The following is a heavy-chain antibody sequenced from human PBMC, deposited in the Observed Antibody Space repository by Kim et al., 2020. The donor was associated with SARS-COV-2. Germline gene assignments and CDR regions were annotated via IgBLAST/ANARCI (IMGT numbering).Heavy chain of an antibody. Sequence: SETLSLTCAVSGGSVSSGSYYWSWIRQPPGKGLEWIGYIYYSGSTNYNPSLKSRITISVDTSKNQFSLKLSSVTAADTAVYYWARDDGATVTTGRPTGGAFDIWGQGKMVTVSS. V-gene: IGHV4-61*01. CDR1: GGSVSSGSYY. D-gene: IGHD4-17*01. CDR2: IYYSGST. J-gene: IGHJ3*02. CDR3: ARDDGATVTTGRPTGGAFDI.